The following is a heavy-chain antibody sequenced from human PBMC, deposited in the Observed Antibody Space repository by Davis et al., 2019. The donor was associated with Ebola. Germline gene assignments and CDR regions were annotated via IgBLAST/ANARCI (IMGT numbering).Heavy chain of an antibody. CDR1: GYTFTGYY. V-gene: IGHV1-2*04. CDR2: INPNSGGT. Sequence: AASVKVSCKASGYTFTGYYMHWVRQAPGQGLEWMGWINPNSGGTNYAQKFQGWVTMTRDTSISTAYMELSRLRSDDTAVYYCARGIVVVPAAMVNYGMDVWGQGTTVTVSS. CDR3: ARGIVVVPAAMVNYGMDV. D-gene: IGHD2-2*01. J-gene: IGHJ6*02.